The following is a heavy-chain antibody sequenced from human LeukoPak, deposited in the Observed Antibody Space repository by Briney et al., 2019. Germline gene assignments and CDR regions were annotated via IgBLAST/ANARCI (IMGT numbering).Heavy chain of an antibody. J-gene: IGHJ3*02. CDR2: IGYDGSNK. CDR1: GFTFSSYG. V-gene: IGHV3-30*02. CDR3: AKGVLCAYCGGDCSTPRPSDAFDI. D-gene: IGHD2-21*01. Sequence: PGGSLRLSCAASGFTFSSYGMHWVRQAPGKGLEWVAFIGYDGSNKYYADSVNGRFTISRDNSKNTLYLQMNSLRAEDTAVYYCAKGVLCAYCGGDCSTPRPSDAFDIWGQGTMVTVSS.